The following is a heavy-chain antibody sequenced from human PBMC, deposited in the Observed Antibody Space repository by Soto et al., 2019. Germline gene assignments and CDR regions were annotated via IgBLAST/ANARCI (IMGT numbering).Heavy chain of an antibody. CDR3: ARHPISDSRTYMDV. CDR1: DGSVSSYY. V-gene: IGHV4-59*08. J-gene: IGHJ6*04. D-gene: IGHD2-15*01. CDR2: MYYSGNT. Sequence: PSETLSLTCTVSDGSVSSYYWSWIRQPPGKGLEWIGYMYYSGNTNYNPSLKSRVTISADTSKTQLSLKLSSVTAADTAVYYCARHPISDSRTYMDVWGKGTTVTVSS.